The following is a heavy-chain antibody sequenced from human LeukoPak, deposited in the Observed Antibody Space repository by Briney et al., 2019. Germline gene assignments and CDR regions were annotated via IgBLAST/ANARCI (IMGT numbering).Heavy chain of an antibody. CDR2: IKQDGSEK. J-gene: IGHJ4*02. CDR3: ARDSSGYSSSWYRDYFDY. D-gene: IGHD6-13*01. Sequence: GGSLRLSCAASGFTFSSYWMSWVRQAPGKGLEWVANIKQDGSEKYYVASVKGRFTISRENAKNSLYLQMNSLRAEDTAVYYCARDSSGYSSSWYRDYFDYWGQGTLVTVSS. CDR1: GFTFSSYW. V-gene: IGHV3-7*01.